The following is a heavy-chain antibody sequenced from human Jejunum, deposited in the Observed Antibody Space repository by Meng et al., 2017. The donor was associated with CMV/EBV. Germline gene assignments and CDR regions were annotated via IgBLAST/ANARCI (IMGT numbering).Heavy chain of an antibody. CDR3: ARKYNGYWFDP. V-gene: IGHV1-2*02. CDR2: INPTSGDT. Sequence: KASGYTLSTYLTHLVRQAPGQEHEWMGWINPTSGDTSYAEKFQGRVTMTRDTSISTAYLELSRLRSDDTAVYYCARKYNGYWFDPWGQGTLVTVSS. CDR1: GYTLSTYL. J-gene: IGHJ5*02. D-gene: IGHD5-12*01.